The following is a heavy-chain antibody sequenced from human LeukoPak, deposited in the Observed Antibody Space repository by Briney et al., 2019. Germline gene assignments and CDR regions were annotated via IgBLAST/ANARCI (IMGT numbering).Heavy chain of an antibody. Sequence: GGSLRLSCAASAFTFSSYGMHWVRQAPGKGLEWVAYIQYDRTNEQYAHSVKGRFRISRDNSNNILYLQMNSLRPEDTAIYYCARDKVEGPTKFDSWGQGIRVTVSS. J-gene: IGHJ5*01. CDR1: AFTFSSYG. V-gene: IGHV3-30*02. CDR2: IQYDRTNE. D-gene: IGHD5-24*01. CDR3: ARDKVEGPTKFDS.